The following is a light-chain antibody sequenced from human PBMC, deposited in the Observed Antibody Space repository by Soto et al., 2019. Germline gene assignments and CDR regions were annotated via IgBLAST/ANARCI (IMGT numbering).Light chain of an antibody. Sequence: EIVMTQSPATLSVSPGERATLSCRASQSVSSNLAWYQQKPGQAPRLLIYGASTRATGIPARFSVSGSGTEFTLTISSLQSEDFAVYYCQQYNNWPRTFVQGTKV. CDR2: GAS. J-gene: IGKJ1*01. V-gene: IGKV3-15*01. CDR3: QQYNNWPRT. CDR1: QSVSSN.